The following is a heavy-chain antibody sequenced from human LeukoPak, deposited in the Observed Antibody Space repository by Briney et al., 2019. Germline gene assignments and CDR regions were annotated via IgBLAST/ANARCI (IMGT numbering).Heavy chain of an antibody. CDR2: IYTSGST. V-gene: IGHV4-61*02. D-gene: IGHD3-16*01. CDR1: GGSTSSGSYY. J-gene: IGHJ4*02. Sequence: PSETLSLTCTVSGGSTSSGSYYWSWIRQPAGKGLEWIGRIYTSGSTNYNPSLKSRVTISVDTSKNQFSLKLSSVTAADTAVYYCARGRVYYPLGYWGQGALVTVSS. CDR3: ARGRVYYPLGY.